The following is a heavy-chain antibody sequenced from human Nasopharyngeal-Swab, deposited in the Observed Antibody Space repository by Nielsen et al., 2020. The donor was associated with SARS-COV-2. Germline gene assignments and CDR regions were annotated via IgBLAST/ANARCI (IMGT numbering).Heavy chain of an antibody. D-gene: IGHD3-22*01. CDR3: ARDTIVVVADY. CDR2: ISAYNGNT. J-gene: IGHJ4*02. Sequence: ASVKVSCKASGYTFTTYGVSWVRQAPGQGLEWMGWISAYNGNTNYAQKLQGRVTMTTDTSTSTAYMELRSLRSDDTAVYYCARDTIVVVADYWGQGTLVTVSS. V-gene: IGHV1-18*04. CDR1: GYTFTTYG.